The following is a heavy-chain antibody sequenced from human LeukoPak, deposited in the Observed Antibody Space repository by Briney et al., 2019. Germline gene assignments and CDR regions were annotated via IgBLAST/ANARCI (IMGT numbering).Heavy chain of an antibody. V-gene: IGHV3-48*04. D-gene: IGHD3-22*01. J-gene: IGHJ3*02. CDR2: ISSSSGTI. CDR1: GFTFSSYG. CDR3: ARDSTSYYESSVYGFDI. Sequence: GGSLRLPCPPSGFTFSSYGMIWVRQPPGKGREWVSAISSSSGTINYADSMRGRFTISRDNAKNSLYLHMNSLRAEDTVVYYCARDSTSYYESSVYGFDIWGQGKMVTVSS.